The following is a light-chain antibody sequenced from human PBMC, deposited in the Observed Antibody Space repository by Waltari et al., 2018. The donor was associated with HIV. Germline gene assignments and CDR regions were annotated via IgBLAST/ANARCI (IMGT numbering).Light chain of an antibody. J-gene: IGLJ2*01. CDR1: NSDISGYNY. V-gene: IGLV2-14*01. CDR2: EVS. Sequence: QSALTQPASVSGSPGQSITISCTGTNSDISGYNYVSWYQQHPGKAPKLMIYEVSNLPSGVSNRFSGSKSGNTASLTISGLQAEDEADYYCSSYTSSNTPVVFGGGTKLTVL. CDR3: SSYTSSNTPVV.